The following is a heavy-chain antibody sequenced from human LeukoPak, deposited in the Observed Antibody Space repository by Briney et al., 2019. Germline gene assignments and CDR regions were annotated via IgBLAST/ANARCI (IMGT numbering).Heavy chain of an antibody. V-gene: IGHV1-2*02. Sequence: ASVKVSCKASGYTFTGNYIHWVRQAPGQGLEWMGWINPNTGGTKYAQKFQGRVTMTRDTSISTAYMELTWLKSDDTAVYYCARDSATAAAAELDYGGQGTLVTVSS. CDR2: INPNTGGT. CDR1: GYTFTGNY. D-gene: IGHD6-13*01. J-gene: IGHJ4*02. CDR3: ARDSATAAAAELDY.